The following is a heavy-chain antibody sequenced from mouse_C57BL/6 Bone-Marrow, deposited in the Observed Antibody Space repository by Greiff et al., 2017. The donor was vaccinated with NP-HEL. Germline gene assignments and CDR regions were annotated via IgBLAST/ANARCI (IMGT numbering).Heavy chain of an antibody. CDR1: GFNIKDDY. CDR3: TMIYYGNYVGSLFAY. CDR2: IDPENGDN. V-gene: IGHV14-4*01. J-gene: IGHJ3*01. D-gene: IGHD2-1*01. Sequence: VQLKESGAELVRPGASVKLSCTASGFNIKDDYMHWVKQRPEQGLEWIGWIDPENGDNEYASKFQGKSTITADTSSNTAYLQLSRLTSEDTAVYYCTMIYYGNYVGSLFAYWGQGTLVTVSA.